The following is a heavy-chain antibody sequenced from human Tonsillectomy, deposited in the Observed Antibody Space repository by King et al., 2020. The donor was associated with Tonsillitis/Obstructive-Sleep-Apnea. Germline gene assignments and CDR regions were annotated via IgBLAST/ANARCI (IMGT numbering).Heavy chain of an antibody. CDR3: ARAPSPITFGGVIEHGGYGMDV. CDR1: GFTFSSYG. CDR2: IWSDGSNK. D-gene: IGHD3-16*02. V-gene: IGHV3-33*01. Sequence: VQLVESGGGVVQPGRSLRLSCAASGFTFSSYGMHWVRQAPGKGLEWVAVIWSDGSNKYYADSVKGRFTISRDNSKNTLYLQMNSPRAEDTAVYYCARAPSPITFGGVIEHGGYGMDVWGQGTTVTVSS. J-gene: IGHJ6*02.